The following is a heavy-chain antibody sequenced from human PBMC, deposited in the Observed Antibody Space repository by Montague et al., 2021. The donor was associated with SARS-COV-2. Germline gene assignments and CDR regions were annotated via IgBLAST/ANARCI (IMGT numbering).Heavy chain of an antibody. Sequence: SETLSLTCTVSGASVNSGDWYWSWIRQAPGKGLEWMGYIYYSVDTNYXPSLKSRISISVDRSMNQFSLKLSSVTAADTAVYFCTRNAHYGSASYYIDYWGLGTVVIVSS. CDR1: GASVNSGDWY. V-gene: IGHV4-61*08. D-gene: IGHD3-10*01. CDR3: TRNAHYGSASYYIDY. J-gene: IGHJ4*02. CDR2: IYYSVDT.